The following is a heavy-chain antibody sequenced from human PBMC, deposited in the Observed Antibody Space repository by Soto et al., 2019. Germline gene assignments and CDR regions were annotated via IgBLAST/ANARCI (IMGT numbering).Heavy chain of an antibody. V-gene: IGHV3-48*02. CDR1: GFTFSSYS. CDR3: ARPEYSSSSYGMDV. J-gene: IGHJ6*02. Sequence: EVQLVESGGGLVQPGGSLRLSCAASGFTFSSYSMNWVRQAPGKGLEWVSYISSSSSTIYYADSVKGRFTISRDNAKNSRYRQMNSLRDEDTAVYYCARPEYSSSSYGMDVWGQGTTVTVSS. D-gene: IGHD6-6*01. CDR2: ISSSSSTI.